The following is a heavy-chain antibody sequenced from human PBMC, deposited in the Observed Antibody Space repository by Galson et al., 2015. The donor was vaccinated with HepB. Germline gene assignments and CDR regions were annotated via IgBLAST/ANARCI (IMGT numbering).Heavy chain of an antibody. V-gene: IGHV3-48*01. J-gene: IGHJ5*02. CDR2: ISGSSSTI. CDR3: ARARPGPSIAAAALGP. Sequence: SLRLSCAASGFTFSSYSMNWVRQAPGKGLEWVSYISGSSSTIYYADSVKGRFTISRDNAKNSPYLQMNSLRAEDTAVYYCARARPGPSIAAAALGPWGQGTLVTVSS. D-gene: IGHD6-13*01. CDR1: GFTFSSYS.